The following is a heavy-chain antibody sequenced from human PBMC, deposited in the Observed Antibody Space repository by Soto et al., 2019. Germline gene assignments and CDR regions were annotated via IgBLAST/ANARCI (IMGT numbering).Heavy chain of an antibody. D-gene: IGHD3-9*01. J-gene: IGHJ5*02. V-gene: IGHV3-64D*06. Sequence: WWSLRLCCAASGFTFSEYSMHWFRQAPGKGLQYVSTISSDGDITYYADSVKGRFTISRDNSKNTLYLQMNSLRPEDTAVYYCVKVSTFYDILTGYYSTNFFDPWGQGTLVTVSS. CDR3: VKVSTFYDILTGYYSTNFFDP. CDR2: ISSDGDIT. CDR1: GFTFSEYS.